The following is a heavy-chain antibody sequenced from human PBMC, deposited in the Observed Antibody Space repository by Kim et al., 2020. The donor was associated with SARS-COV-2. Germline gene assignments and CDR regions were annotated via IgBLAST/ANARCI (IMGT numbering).Heavy chain of an antibody. CDR2: IVVGSGNT. Sequence: SVKVSCKASGFTFTSYAVQWVRQARGQRLEWIGWIVVGSGNTNYAQKFQERVTINRDMSTSTAYMELSSLRSEDTAVYYCAAEAASDYDSSGHDAFDLW. J-gene: IGHJ3*01. CDR1: GFTFTSYA. V-gene: IGHV1-58*01. D-gene: IGHD3-22*01. CDR3: AAEAASDYDSSGHDAFDL.